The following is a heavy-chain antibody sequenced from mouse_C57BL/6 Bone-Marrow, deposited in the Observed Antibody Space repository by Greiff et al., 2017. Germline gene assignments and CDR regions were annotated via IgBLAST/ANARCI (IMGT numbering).Heavy chain of an antibody. D-gene: IGHD1-1*01. J-gene: IGHJ1*03. CDR1: GFTFSDYG. Sequence: EVKVVESGGGLVKPGGSLKLSCAASGFTFSDYGMHWVRQAPEKGLEWVAYISSGSSTIYYAATVKGRFTISSDNAKNTLFLQMTRLRSEDTAMYYCERNTTVDWYFDVWGTGTTVTVSS. V-gene: IGHV5-17*01. CDR3: ERNTTVDWYFDV. CDR2: ISSGSSTI.